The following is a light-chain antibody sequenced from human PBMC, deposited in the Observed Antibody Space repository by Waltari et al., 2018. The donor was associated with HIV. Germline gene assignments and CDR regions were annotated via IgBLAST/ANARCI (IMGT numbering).Light chain of an antibody. V-gene: IGLV1-51*01. CDR2: DNN. CDR1: SPNIGNNY. J-gene: IGLJ1*01. Sequence: QSVLTQPPSVSAAPGQRVTISCSGSSPNIGNNYVSWYQQRPRTAPKLLIYDNNKRPSGIPDRFSASKSGTSATLAITGLQTGDEADYYCGTWDSSLSAFVFGTGTTVTVL. CDR3: GTWDSSLSAFV.